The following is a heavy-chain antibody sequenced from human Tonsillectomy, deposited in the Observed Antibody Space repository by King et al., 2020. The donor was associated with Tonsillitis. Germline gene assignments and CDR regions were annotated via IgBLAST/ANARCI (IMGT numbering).Heavy chain of an antibody. J-gene: IGHJ4*02. CDR1: GFTFSGSA. V-gene: IGHV3-73*01. CDR2: IRSKANSYAT. CDR3: TRSETGVFDY. Sequence: VQLVESGGGLVQPGGSLKLSCAASGFTFSGSAMHWVRQASGKGLEWVGRIRSKANSYATAYAASVKGRFTISRDDSKNTASLQMNSLKTEDTAVYYCTRSETGVFDYWGQGTLVTVSS. D-gene: IGHD7-27*01.